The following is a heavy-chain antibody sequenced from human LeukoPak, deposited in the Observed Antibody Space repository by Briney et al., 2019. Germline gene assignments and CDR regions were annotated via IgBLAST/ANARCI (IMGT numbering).Heavy chain of an antibody. D-gene: IGHD3-10*01. CDR2: IYTSGST. CDR1: GGSISSGSYY. J-gene: IGHJ5*02. Sequence: PSQTLSLTCTVSGGSISSGSYYWSWIRQPAGKGLEWIGRIYTSGSTNYNPSLKSRVTISVDTSKNQFSLKLSSVTAADTAVYYCARDRGAWFGESWFDPWGQGTLVTVSS. CDR3: ARDRGAWFGESWFDP. V-gene: IGHV4-61*02.